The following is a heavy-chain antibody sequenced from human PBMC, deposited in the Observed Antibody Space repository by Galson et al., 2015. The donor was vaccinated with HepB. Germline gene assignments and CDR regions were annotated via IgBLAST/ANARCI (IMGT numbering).Heavy chain of an antibody. Sequence: SLRLSCAASGFTFSNAWMNWVRRAPGKGLEWVGHIKSKTDGGTADYAAPVKDRFTLSRDDSKNILYLHLDSLNTEDTGIYYCTTATMIRGEVPYYFYKYGMDVWGQGTAVTVSS. CDR1: GFTFSNAW. D-gene: IGHD3-10*01. J-gene: IGHJ6*02. CDR3: TTATMIRGEVPYYFYKYGMDV. V-gene: IGHV3-15*07. CDR2: IKSKTDGGTA.